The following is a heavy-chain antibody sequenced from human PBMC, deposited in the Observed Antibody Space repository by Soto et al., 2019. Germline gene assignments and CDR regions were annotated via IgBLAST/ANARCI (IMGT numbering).Heavy chain of an antibody. CDR3: AREGGESSDGLYYFDP. J-gene: IGHJ4*02. V-gene: IGHV4-30-4*01. CDR2: IYYNGNT. D-gene: IGHD3-16*01. CDR1: GGSTSSDNY. Sequence: SETLSLTCTVSGGSTSSDNYWSWIRQPPGKGLEWIGHIYYNGNTDYNPSLKSRLAISIDTSKNQFSLKLSSVTAADTAVYFCAREGGESSDGLYYFDPWGQGSLVTSPQ.